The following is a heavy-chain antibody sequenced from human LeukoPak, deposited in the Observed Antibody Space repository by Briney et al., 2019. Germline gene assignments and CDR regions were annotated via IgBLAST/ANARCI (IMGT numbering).Heavy chain of an antibody. CDR2: INPNSGGA. CDR3: ARIEGGTGTTSD. J-gene: IGHJ4*02. V-gene: IGHV1-2*02. CDR1: GYTFTRYY. D-gene: IGHD2-21*02. Sequence: ASVKVSCKASGYTFTRYYIHLVRQAPGQGLEWMGYINPNSGGANYAQRFQGRVTMTRDTSISTAYMDLSRLRSDDTAVYYCARIEGGTGTTSDWGQGTLVTVSS.